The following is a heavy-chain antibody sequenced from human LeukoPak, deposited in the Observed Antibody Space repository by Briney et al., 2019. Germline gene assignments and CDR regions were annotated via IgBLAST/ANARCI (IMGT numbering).Heavy chain of an antibody. V-gene: IGHV3-11*01. CDR3: ARAHYDFWSGFTYYFDY. D-gene: IGHD3-3*01. CDR2: ISSSGSTI. Sequence: GGSLRLSCAASGFTVSSNYMSWIRQAPGKGLEWVSYISSSGSTIYYADSVKGRFTISRDNAKNSLYLQMNSLRAEDTAVYYCARAHYDFWSGFTYYFDYWGQGALVTVSS. CDR1: GFTVSSNY. J-gene: IGHJ4*02.